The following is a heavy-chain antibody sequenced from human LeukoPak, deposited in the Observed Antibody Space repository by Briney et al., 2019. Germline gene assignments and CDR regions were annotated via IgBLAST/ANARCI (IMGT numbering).Heavy chain of an antibody. Sequence: PGGSLRLSCAASGLTCSSYGMSWVRQAPGKGLEWVSAISGSGGSTYYADSVKGRFTISRDNSKNTLYLQMNSLRAEDTAVYYCAKTGDSSSWYGDYYYYMDVWGKGTTVTISS. J-gene: IGHJ6*03. CDR2: ISGSGGST. CDR3: AKTGDSSSWYGDYYYYMDV. D-gene: IGHD6-13*01. V-gene: IGHV3-23*01. CDR1: GLTCSSYG.